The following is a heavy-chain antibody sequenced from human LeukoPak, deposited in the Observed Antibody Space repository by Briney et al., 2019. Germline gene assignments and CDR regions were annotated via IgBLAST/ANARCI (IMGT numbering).Heavy chain of an antibody. CDR3: VKDVGGSYAFDY. CDR1: GFTFSRYA. CDR2: INDNGGRT. Sequence: GGSLRLSCSASGFTFSRYAMHWVRQAPGRGLGYVSGINDNGGRTHYGDSVKGRFSTSRDNSKNTLHLQMSTLRAEDTALYYCVKDVGGSYAFDYWGQGILVTVAS. D-gene: IGHD1-26*01. J-gene: IGHJ4*02. V-gene: IGHV3-64D*09.